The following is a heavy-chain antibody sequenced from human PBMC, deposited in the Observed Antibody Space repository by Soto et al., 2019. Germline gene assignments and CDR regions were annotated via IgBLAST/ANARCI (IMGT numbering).Heavy chain of an antibody. V-gene: IGHV1-18*01. Sequence: QVHLVQSGAEVRKPGASVKVSCKASGYSFTSYGISWVRQAPGQGLEWMGWISTDNGNTNYAHNREGRVSRTIDPSTSTAYMELWSLGSDDTAVYYCARDVPDTSLFFYYYGMDVWGQGTTVTVSS. D-gene: IGHD2-21*01. CDR1: GYSFTSYG. CDR3: ARDVPDTSLFFYYYGMDV. J-gene: IGHJ6*02. CDR2: ISTDNGNT.